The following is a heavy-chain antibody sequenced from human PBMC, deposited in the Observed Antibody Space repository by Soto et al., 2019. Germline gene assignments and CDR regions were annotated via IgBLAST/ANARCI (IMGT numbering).Heavy chain of an antibody. CDR3: ATDYGIAAAGIPVYFDY. Sequence: GASVKVSYKVSGYTLTELSMHWVRQAPGKGLEWMGGFDPEDGETIYAQKFQGRVTMTEDTSTDTAYMELSSLRSEDTAVYYCATDYGIAAAGIPVYFDYWGQGTLVTVSS. V-gene: IGHV1-24*01. CDR1: GYTLTELS. CDR2: FDPEDGET. D-gene: IGHD6-13*01. J-gene: IGHJ4*02.